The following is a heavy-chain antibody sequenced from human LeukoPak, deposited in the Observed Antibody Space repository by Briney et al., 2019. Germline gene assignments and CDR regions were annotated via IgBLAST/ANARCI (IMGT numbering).Heavy chain of an antibody. V-gene: IGHV1-8*03. CDR2: MNPNSGYT. CDR1: GYTFTGYY. Sequence: ASVKVSCKASGYTFTGYYMHWVRQAPGQGLEWIGWMNPNSGYTGYEKKFQGRVIITRDTSISTSYMELSSLRSEDTAVYYCARVALIGSTVLGYWGQGTLVTVSS. CDR3: ARVALIGSTVLGY. D-gene: IGHD4-17*01. J-gene: IGHJ4*02.